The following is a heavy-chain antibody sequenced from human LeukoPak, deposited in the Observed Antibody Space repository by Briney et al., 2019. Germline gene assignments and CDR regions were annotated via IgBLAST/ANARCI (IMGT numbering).Heavy chain of an antibody. CDR2: ISNDGTIK. Sequence: GGSLRLSCAASGFTFSTYGVHWVCQAPGKGLEWVAVISNDGTIKYYADSVKGRFTVSRDNSKNTVYLQMNSLRVEDTAVYYCVREWSGYSFDYWGQGALVAVSS. CDR3: VREWSGYSFDY. V-gene: IGHV3-30*03. J-gene: IGHJ4*02. D-gene: IGHD5-18*01. CDR1: GFTFSTYG.